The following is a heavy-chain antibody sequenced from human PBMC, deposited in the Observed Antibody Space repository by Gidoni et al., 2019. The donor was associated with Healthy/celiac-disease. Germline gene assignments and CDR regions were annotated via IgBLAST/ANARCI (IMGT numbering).Heavy chain of an antibody. CDR3: ARDLMVVAATRGAFDI. J-gene: IGHJ3*02. D-gene: IGHD2-15*01. V-gene: IGHV3-53*01. Sequence: EVQLVESGGGLIQPGGSLRRSCADSGFTVSSHYMSWVRQAPGKGLEWVSVISSGGSTYYADSVKGRFTISRDNSKNTLYLQMNSLRAEDTAVYYCARDLMVVAATRGAFDIWGQGTMVTVSS. CDR2: ISSGGST. CDR1: GFTVSSHY.